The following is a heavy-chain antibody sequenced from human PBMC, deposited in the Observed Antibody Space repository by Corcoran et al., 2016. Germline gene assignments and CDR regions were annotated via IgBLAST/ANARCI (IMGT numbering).Heavy chain of an antibody. V-gene: IGHV4-34*01. Sequence: QVQLQQWGAGLLKPSETLSLTCAVYGGSFSGYYWSWIRQPPGKGREWIGEINHSGSTNYNPSLKSRVTISVDTSKNQFSLKLSSVTAADTAVYYCARAGSSGWYGDAFDIWGQGTMVTVSS. D-gene: IGHD6-19*01. CDR2: INHSGST. CDR1: GGSFSGYY. J-gene: IGHJ3*02. CDR3: ARAGSSGWYGDAFDI.